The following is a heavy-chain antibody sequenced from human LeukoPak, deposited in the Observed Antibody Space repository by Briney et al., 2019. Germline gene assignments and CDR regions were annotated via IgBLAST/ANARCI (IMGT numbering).Heavy chain of an antibody. CDR2: MNPNSGNT. CDR3: ARGLSIAAADNFDY. Sequence: ASVKVSCKASGYTFTGYYMHWVRQAPGQGLEWMGWMNPNSGNTGYAQKFQGRVTITRNTSISTAYMELSSLRSEDTAVYYCARGLSIAAADNFDYWGQGTLVTVSS. CDR1: GYTFTGYY. V-gene: IGHV1-8*03. D-gene: IGHD6-13*01. J-gene: IGHJ4*02.